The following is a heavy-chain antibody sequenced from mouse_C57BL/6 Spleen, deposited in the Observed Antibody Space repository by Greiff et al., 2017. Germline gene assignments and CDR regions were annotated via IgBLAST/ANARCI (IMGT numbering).Heavy chain of an antibody. V-gene: IGHV1-52*01. J-gene: IGHJ4*01. CDR2: IDPSDSET. CDR1: GYTFTSYW. Sequence: QVQLQQPGAELVRPGSSVKLSCKASGYTFTSYWMHWVKQRPIQGLEWIGNIDPSDSETHYNQKFKDKATLTVDKSSSTAYMQLSSLTSEDSAVYYCARGIYSFYAMDYWGQGTSVTVSS. CDR3: ARGIYSFYAMDY. D-gene: IGHD2-1*01.